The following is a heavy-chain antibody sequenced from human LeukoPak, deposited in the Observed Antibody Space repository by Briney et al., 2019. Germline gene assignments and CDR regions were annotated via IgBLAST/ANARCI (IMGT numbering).Heavy chain of an antibody. Sequence: SETLSLTCAVSGGSFSGYYWSWIRQPPGKGLEWSGEINHSGSTNYNPSLKSRVTISVDTSKNQFSLKLSSVTAADTAVYYCARGQGSIAAAGTGDFDYWGQGTLVTVSS. J-gene: IGHJ4*02. CDR2: INHSGST. D-gene: IGHD6-13*01. V-gene: IGHV4-34*01. CDR1: GGSFSGYY. CDR3: ARGQGSIAAAGTGDFDY.